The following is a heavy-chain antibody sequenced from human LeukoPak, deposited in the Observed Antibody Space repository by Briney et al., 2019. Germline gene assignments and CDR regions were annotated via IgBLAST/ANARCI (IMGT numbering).Heavy chain of an antibody. Sequence: GGALRLSCAASGFTFSSYWGSWVRQAPGKGLEWVANIKQDGSEKYYVDSVKGRFTMSRDNAKNSLYLQMHSLRAEDTAVYYCARVQWELRGVGSYFDYWGQGALVTVSS. V-gene: IGHV3-7*01. D-gene: IGHD1-26*01. CDR3: ARVQWELRGVGSYFDY. J-gene: IGHJ4*02. CDR1: GFTFSSYW. CDR2: IKQDGSEK.